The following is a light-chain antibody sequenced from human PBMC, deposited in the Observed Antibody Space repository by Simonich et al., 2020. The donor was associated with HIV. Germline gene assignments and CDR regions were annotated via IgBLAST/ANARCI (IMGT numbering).Light chain of an antibody. J-gene: IGLJ3*02. V-gene: IGLV1-40*01. CDR2: SNN. Sequence: QSVLTQPPSVSGAPGQRVTLSCTGSSSNIGAGYDVHWYHQLPRTAPKLLIYSNNNRTSGVPDRFAGSKSGTSASLAITGLQAEDEADYYCQSYDSSLSGWVFGGGTKLTVL. CDR3: QSYDSSLSGWV. CDR1: SSNIGAGYD.